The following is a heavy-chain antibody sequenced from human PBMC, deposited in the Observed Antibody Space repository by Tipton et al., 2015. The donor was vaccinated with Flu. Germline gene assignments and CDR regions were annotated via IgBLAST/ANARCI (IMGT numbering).Heavy chain of an antibody. CDR2: IHRAGNT. CDR1: GDSIDSRYY. J-gene: IGHJ5*01. V-gene: IGHV4-38-2*01. D-gene: IGHD4-11*01. CDR3: ARRTFSNYVSEPKNWFDF. Sequence: TLSLTCSVSGDSIDSRYYWGWIRQPPGKGLEWIGNIHRAGNTYYNPSLKSRVTMSIDRSKNQFSLKLSSVTASDTAVYFCARRTFSNYVSEPKNWFDFWGQGTLVTVSS.